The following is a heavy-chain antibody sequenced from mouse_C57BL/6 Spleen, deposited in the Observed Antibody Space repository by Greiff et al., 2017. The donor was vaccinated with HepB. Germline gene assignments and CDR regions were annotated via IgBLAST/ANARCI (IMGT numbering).Heavy chain of an antibody. J-gene: IGHJ4*01. CDR2: IYPGSGST. D-gene: IGHD2-3*01. CDR3: AKGDDGNYGGAMDY. Sequence: QVQLQQPGAELVKPGASAKMSCKASGYTFTSYWITWVKQRPGQGLEWIGDIYPGSGSTNYNEKFKSKATLTVDTSSSTAYMQLSSLTSEDSAVYYCAKGDDGNYGGAMDYWGQGTSVTVSS. CDR1: GYTFTSYW. V-gene: IGHV1-55*01.